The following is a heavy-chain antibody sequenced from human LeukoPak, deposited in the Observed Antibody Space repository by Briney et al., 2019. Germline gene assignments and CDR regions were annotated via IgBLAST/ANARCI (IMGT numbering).Heavy chain of an antibody. J-gene: IGHJ4*02. V-gene: IGHV4-4*07. Sequence: SETLSLTRTVSGGSISSYYWSWIRQPAGKGLEWIGRISASGNTNYNPSLKSRVTMSVDTSMNLFALKLSSVTAADTAVYYCARQGVATAIDYWGQGTLVTVSS. CDR1: GGSISSYY. CDR2: ISASGNT. CDR3: ARQGVATAIDY. D-gene: IGHD2-21*02.